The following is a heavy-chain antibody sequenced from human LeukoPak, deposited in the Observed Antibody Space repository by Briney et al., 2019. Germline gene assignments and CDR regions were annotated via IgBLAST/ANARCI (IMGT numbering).Heavy chain of an antibody. J-gene: IGHJ4*02. D-gene: IGHD3-16*02. CDR2: IIPILGIA. V-gene: IGHV1-69*04. CDR3: ARDFSRIMITFGGVIDLDY. Sequence: SVKVSCKASGGTFSSYAISWVRQAPGQGLEWMGRIIPILGIANYAQKFQGRVTITAGKSTSTAYMELSSLRSEDTAVYYCARDFSRIMITFGGVIDLDYWGQGTLVTVSS. CDR1: GGTFSSYA.